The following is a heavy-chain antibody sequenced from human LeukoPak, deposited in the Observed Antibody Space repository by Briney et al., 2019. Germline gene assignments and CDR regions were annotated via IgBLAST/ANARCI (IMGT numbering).Heavy chain of an antibody. Sequence: ASVKVSCKASGYTFTGYYMHWVRRAPGQGLEWMGWINPNSGGTNYAQKFQGRVTMTRDTSISTAYMELSRLRSDDTAVYYCARNPRITIFGVVILGGEYNWFDPWGQGTLVTVSS. CDR1: GYTFTGYY. D-gene: IGHD3-3*01. V-gene: IGHV1-2*02. CDR2: INPNSGGT. CDR3: ARNPRITIFGVVILGGEYNWFDP. J-gene: IGHJ5*02.